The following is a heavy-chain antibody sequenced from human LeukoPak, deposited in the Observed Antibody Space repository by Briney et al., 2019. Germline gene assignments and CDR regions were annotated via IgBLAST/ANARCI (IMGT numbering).Heavy chain of an antibody. CDR2: INHSGST. V-gene: IGHV4-34*01. D-gene: IGHD3-3*01. J-gene: IGHJ5*01. CDR1: GGSFSGYY. CDR3: ARAQPHYDFWSGSTANWFDS. Sequence: SETLSLTCAVYGGSFSGYYWSWIRQPPGKGLEWIGEINHSGSTNYNPSLKSRVTISVDTSKNQFSLKLSSVTAADTAVYYCARAQPHYDFWSGSTANWFDSWGQGTLVTVSS.